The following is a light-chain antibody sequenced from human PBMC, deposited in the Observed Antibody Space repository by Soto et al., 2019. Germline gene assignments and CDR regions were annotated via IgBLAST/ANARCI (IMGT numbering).Light chain of an antibody. J-gene: IGLJ1*01. CDR1: SSDVGSYNL. CDR2: EGS. CDR3: CSYAGSSLYV. Sequence: QSVLTQPASVSGSPGQSITISCTGTSSDVGSYNLVSWYQQHPDKAPKLMIYEGSKRPSGVSNRFSGSKSGNTASLTISGLQAEDEADYYCCSYAGSSLYVFGTGTKLTVL. V-gene: IGLV2-23*01.